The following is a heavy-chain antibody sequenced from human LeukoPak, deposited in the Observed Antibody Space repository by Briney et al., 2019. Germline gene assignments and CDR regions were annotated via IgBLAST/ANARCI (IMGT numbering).Heavy chain of an antibody. D-gene: IGHD2-8*02. CDR1: GFTFSSYG. Sequence: PGGSLRLSCAASGFTFSSYGMSWIRQSPGKGLEWIGTIYHSGSTFYNPSLKSRVTISLDTSKNQFSLKLRSVTAADTAIYYCARGFWSRYFDYWGQGTLVTVSS. CDR3: ARGFWSRYFDY. CDR2: IYHSGST. V-gene: IGHV4-38-2*01. J-gene: IGHJ4*02.